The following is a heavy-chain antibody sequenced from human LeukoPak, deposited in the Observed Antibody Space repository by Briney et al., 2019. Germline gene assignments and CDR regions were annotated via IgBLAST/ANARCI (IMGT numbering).Heavy chain of an antibody. V-gene: IGHV3-23*01. Sequence: GGSLRLSCAASGFTFTDYAMSWVRQAPGKGLEWVSAISGSGGSAYYADSVKGRLTVSRDNLKKTLYLEINSLRAEDVAVYYCARTPWVVGASYYFDYWGQGTLVTVSS. CDR2: ISGSGGSA. CDR1: GFTFTDYA. CDR3: ARTPWVVGASYYFDY. D-gene: IGHD1-26*01. J-gene: IGHJ4*02.